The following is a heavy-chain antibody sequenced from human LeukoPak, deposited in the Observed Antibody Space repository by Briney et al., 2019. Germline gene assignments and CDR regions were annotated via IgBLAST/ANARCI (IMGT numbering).Heavy chain of an antibody. CDR2: IYNSGST. Sequence: PSETLSLTCTVSGDSIRSNYCSWIRQPPRKGLEWIGYIYNSGSTKYNPSLKSRVTISVDTSKNLFSLRLTSVTAADAAVYYCETCIDEFTDYGFTSWGQGTLVTVSS. CDR3: ETCIDEFTDYGFTS. V-gene: IGHV4-59*01. CDR1: GDSIRSNY. D-gene: IGHD4-17*01. J-gene: IGHJ5*02.